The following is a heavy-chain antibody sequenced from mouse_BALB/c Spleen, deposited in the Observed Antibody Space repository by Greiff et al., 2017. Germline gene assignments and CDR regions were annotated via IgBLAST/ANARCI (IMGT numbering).Heavy chain of an antibody. Sequence: EVQLQESGPSLVKPSQTLSLTCSVTGDSITSCYWNWIRKFPGNKLEYMGYISYSGSTYYNPSLKSRISISRDTSKNQYYLQLNSVTTEDTATYYYARSPDGYDYYFDYWGQGTTLTVSS. CDR1: GDSITSCY. D-gene: IGHD2-2*01. CDR3: ARSPDGYDYYFDY. V-gene: IGHV3-8*02. J-gene: IGHJ2*01. CDR2: ISYSGST.